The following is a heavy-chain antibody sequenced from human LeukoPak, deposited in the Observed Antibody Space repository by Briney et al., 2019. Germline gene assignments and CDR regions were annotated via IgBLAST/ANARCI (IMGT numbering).Heavy chain of an antibody. CDR3: ARAISWNGAQGHMDV. J-gene: IGHJ6*03. CDR1: GFSFSDYW. Sequence: GGSLRLSCAASGFSFSDYWMHWVRQAPGKGLVWVSRINSDGRNIAYADSVKGRFTISRDNAKNTLYLEMNSLTIEETAVYYCARAISWNGAQGHMDVWGKGTTVTVS. V-gene: IGHV3-74*03. CDR2: INSDGRNI. D-gene: IGHD1-1*01.